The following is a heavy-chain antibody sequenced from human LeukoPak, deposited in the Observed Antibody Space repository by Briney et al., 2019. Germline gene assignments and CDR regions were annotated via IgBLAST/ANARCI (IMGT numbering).Heavy chain of an antibody. CDR3: AKGLLLALDY. CDR1: GFTFSIYG. J-gene: IGHJ4*02. CDR2: ISGTGGST. D-gene: IGHD3-22*01. Sequence: SGGSLRLSCAASGFTFSIYGITWVRQAPGKGLEWVSAISGTGGSTYYADSVQGRFTISRDNSKNTLYLQLSSLRAEDTAVYYCAKGLLLALDYWGQGTLVTVSS. V-gene: IGHV3-23*01.